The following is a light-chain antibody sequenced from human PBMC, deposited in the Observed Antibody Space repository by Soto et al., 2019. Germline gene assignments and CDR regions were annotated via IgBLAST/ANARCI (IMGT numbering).Light chain of an antibody. CDR3: QKYGTFWT. CDR1: QSVHTF. V-gene: IGKV3-11*01. J-gene: IGKJ1*01. Sequence: VLKQSPDTLSLTPGAGASLSCRASQSVHTFLAWYQQKPGQPPSLLIYGASTRAPGVPARFIVIGSGTEFTLTISGLEPEDFAVYDCQKYGTFWTFGQGTKVDI. CDR2: GAS.